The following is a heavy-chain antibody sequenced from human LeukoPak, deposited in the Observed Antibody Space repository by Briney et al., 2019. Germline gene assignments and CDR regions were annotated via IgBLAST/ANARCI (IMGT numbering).Heavy chain of an antibody. V-gene: IGHV3-9*01. Sequence: GRSQRLSCAASGFTFSSYAMHWVRQAPGKGLEWVSGISWNSGSIGYADSVKGRFTISRDNAKNSLYLQMNSLRAEDTALYYCAKDRGLGWNDGDYYGMDVWGQGTTVTVSS. CDR1: GFTFSSYA. CDR3: AKDRGLGWNDGDYYGMDV. J-gene: IGHJ6*02. D-gene: IGHD1-1*01. CDR2: ISWNSGSI.